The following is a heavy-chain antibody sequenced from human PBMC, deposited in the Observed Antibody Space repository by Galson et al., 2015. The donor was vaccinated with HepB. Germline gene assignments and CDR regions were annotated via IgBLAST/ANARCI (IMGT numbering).Heavy chain of an antibody. CDR2: ISSNGGST. CDR1: GITFTSYA. J-gene: IGHJ2*01. D-gene: IGHD3-22*01. CDR3: ARTYYDSTGFSKNWYFDL. Sequence: SLRLSCAASGITFTSYAMSWVRQAPGKGLEYVSTISSNGGSTYYANSVKGRFTISRDNSKNTQYLQMGSLRAEDMAVYYCARTYYDSTGFSKNWYFDLWGRGTLVTVSS. V-gene: IGHV3-64*01.